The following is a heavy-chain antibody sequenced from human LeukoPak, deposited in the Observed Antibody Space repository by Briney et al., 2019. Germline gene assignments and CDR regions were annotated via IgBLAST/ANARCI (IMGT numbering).Heavy chain of an antibody. CDR1: GFTFSSYA. CDR2: ISGSGGSR. Sequence: PGGSLRLSCAASGFTFSSYAMSWVRQAPGKGLEWVSGISGSGGSRYHADSVKGRLTISRDNSKNTLYLQMNSLRAEDTAVYYCAKESVAEVVSGTRWGIDYWGQGTLVTVSS. J-gene: IGHJ4*02. D-gene: IGHD2-15*01. V-gene: IGHV3-23*01. CDR3: AKESVAEVVSGTRWGIDY.